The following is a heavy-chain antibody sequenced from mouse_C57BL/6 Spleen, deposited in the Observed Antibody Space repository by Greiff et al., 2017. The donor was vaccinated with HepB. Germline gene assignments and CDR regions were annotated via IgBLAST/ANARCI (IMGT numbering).Heavy chain of an antibody. Sequence: VQLQQSGPELVKPGASVKIPCKASGYTFTDYNMDWAKQSHGKSLEWIGDINPNNGGTIYNQKFKGKATLTVDKSSSTAYMELRSLTSEDTAVYYCARSFITTVFDYWGQGTTLTVSS. D-gene: IGHD1-2*01. CDR2: INPNNGGT. J-gene: IGHJ2*01. CDR3: ARSFITTVFDY. CDR1: GYTFTDYN. V-gene: IGHV1-18*01.